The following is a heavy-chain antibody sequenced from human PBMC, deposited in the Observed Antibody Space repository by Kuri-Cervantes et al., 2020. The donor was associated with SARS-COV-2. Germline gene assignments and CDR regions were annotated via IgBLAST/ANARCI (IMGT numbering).Heavy chain of an antibody. CDR2: IYTSGST. CDR1: GGSISSGSYY. D-gene: IGHD6-19*01. V-gene: IGHV4-61*02. CDR3: ARDPGIAVAGGFDY. Sequence: LRLSCTVSGGSISSGSYYWSWIRQPAGKGLEWIGRIYTSGSTNYNPSLKSRVTISVDTSKNQFSLKLSSVTAADTAVYYCARDPGIAVAGGFDYWGQGTLVTVSS. J-gene: IGHJ4*02.